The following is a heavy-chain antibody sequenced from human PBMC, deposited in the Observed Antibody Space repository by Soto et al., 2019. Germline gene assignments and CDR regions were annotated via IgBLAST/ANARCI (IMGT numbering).Heavy chain of an antibody. CDR1: GGSISSSSYY. CDR2: IYYSGST. Sequence: TLSLTCTVSGGSISSSSYYWGWIRQPPGKGLEWIGSIYYSGSTYYNPSLKSRVTISVDTSKNQFSLKLSSVTAADTAVYYCARLPAVLRFLEWLPLTSYYFDYWGQGTLVTVSS. D-gene: IGHD3-3*01. V-gene: IGHV4-39*01. J-gene: IGHJ4*02. CDR3: ARLPAVLRFLEWLPLTSYYFDY.